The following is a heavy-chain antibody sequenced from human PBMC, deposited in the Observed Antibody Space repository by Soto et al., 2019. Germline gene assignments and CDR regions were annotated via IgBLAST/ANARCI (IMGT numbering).Heavy chain of an antibody. V-gene: IGHV1-8*01. D-gene: IGHD3-10*01. Sequence: GSSVKVPCTASGSTFTCYDMTWVRKATGHGLEWMGWINPNSGHIGYAEKFQGRVTMTRDTAIRTAYMEVSRLRSDDTAVYYCARGRASGSYYLLDYW. J-gene: IGHJ4*01. CDR3: ARGRASGSYYLLDY. CDR2: INPNSGHI. CDR1: GSTFTCYD.